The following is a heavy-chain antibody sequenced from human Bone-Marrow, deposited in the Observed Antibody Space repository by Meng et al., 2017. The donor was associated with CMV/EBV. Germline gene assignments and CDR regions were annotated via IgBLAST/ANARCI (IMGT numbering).Heavy chain of an antibody. Sequence: SETLSPTCALSGGSVRNIDGWAWVRQPPGKGLEGVGEIYRGGSTNYSTSVKSRVTMSVDRSKNHISLRLTSVTAADTAVYYCAKYVGDYGNYNGMDVWGQGTTVTVSS. CDR1: GGSVRNIDG. CDR3: AKYVGDYGNYNGMDV. J-gene: IGHJ6*02. D-gene: IGHD4-17*01. CDR2: IYRGGST. V-gene: IGHV4-4*02.